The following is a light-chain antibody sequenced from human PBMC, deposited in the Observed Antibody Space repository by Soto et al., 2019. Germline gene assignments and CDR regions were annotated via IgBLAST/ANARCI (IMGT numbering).Light chain of an antibody. J-gene: IGLJ1*01. V-gene: IGLV1-40*01. CDR2: GNS. Sequence: QLVLTQPPSVSGAPGQRVTTSCTGSSSNIGAGYDVHWYQQLPGTAPKLLIYGNSNRPSGVPDRFSGSKSGTSASLAITGLQAEDEADYYCQSYDSRLSGSKVFGTGTKVTVL. CDR1: SSNIGAGYD. CDR3: QSYDSRLSGSKV.